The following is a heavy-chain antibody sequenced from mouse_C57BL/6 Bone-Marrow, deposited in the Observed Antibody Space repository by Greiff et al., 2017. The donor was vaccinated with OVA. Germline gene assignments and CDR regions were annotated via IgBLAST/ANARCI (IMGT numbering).Heavy chain of an antibody. CDR1: GYTFTDYE. CDR3: TSYYPLAY. CDR2: IDPETGGT. V-gene: IGHV1-15*01. Sequence: QVQLQQSGAELVRPGASVTLSCKASGYTFTDYEMHWVKQTPVPGLAWIGAIDPETGGTAYNQKFKGKAILTADKSSIPAYMELRSLTSEDSAVYYCTSYYPLAYWGQGTLVTVSA. D-gene: IGHD2-10*01. J-gene: IGHJ3*01.